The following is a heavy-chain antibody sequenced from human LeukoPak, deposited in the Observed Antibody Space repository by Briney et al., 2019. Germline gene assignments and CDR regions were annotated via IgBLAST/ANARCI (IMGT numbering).Heavy chain of an antibody. CDR2: ISGSGGRT. D-gene: IGHD6-19*01. J-gene: IGHJ4*02. CDR1: GFTVSTYA. V-gene: IGHV3-23*01. CDR3: AKDQGDYSSGWSIFDY. Sequence: PGGSLRLSCAASGFTVSTYAMSWVRQASGKGLEWVSGISGSGGRTYYADSVKGRFTISRDNSKNTLYLQMNRLRAEDTAVYYCAKDQGDYSSGWSIFDYWGRGSLVTVSS.